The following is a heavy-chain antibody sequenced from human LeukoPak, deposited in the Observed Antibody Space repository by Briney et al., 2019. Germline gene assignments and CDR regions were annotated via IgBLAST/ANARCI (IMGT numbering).Heavy chain of an antibody. CDR1: GFTFSSYS. V-gene: IGHV3-48*02. D-gene: IGHD2-21*02. CDR3: ARAPTCGGDCF. CDR2: ISSSSTI. Sequence: GGSLRLSCAASGFTFSSYSMNWVRQAPGKGLEWVSYISSSSTIYYADSVKGRFTISRDNAKNSLYLQMNSLRDEDTAVYYCARAPTCGGDCFWGQGTLVTVSS. J-gene: IGHJ4*02.